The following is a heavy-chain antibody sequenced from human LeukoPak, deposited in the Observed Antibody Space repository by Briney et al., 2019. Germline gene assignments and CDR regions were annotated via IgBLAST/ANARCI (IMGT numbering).Heavy chain of an antibody. D-gene: IGHD5-18*01. J-gene: IGHJ3*02. V-gene: IGHV1-2*02. CDR1: GYTFTCYY. CDR2: INPNSGGT. Sequence: ASVKVSCKAAGYTFTCYYMHRVRQAPGQGHEWMGWINPNSGGTNYAQKLQGRVTMTRDASTTTLYMELSSLRSEDTAVYYCAGEGAYGYGDNAFDIWGQGTLVTVSS. CDR3: AGEGAYGYGDNAFDI.